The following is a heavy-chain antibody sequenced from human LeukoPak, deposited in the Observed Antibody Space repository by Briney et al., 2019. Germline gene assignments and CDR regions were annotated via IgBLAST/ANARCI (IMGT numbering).Heavy chain of an antibody. CDR2: INHSGST. D-gene: IGHD5-12*01. CDR1: GVSFSGYY. Sequence: SETLSLTCAVYGVSFSGYYWSWLRQPPGKGLEGIGEINHSGSTNYNPSLKSRVTISVDTSKNQFSLKLSSVTAADTAVYYCARVSVIVASLWGVLSYFDYWGQGTLVTVSS. V-gene: IGHV4-34*01. J-gene: IGHJ4*02. CDR3: ARVSVIVASLWGVLSYFDY.